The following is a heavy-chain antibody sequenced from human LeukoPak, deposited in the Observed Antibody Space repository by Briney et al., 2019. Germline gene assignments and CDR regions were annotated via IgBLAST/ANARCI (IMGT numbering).Heavy chain of an antibody. J-gene: IGHJ1*01. CDR1: GGSISSYY. V-gene: IGHV4-59*08. Sequence: PSETLSLTCTVSGGSISSYYWSWIRQPPGKELEWIGYIYYSGSTYYNPSLKSRVTISVDTSKNQFSLKLNSVTATDTAVYYCARHYGPWGQGTLVTVSS. D-gene: IGHD3-10*01. CDR3: ARHYGP. CDR2: IYYSGST.